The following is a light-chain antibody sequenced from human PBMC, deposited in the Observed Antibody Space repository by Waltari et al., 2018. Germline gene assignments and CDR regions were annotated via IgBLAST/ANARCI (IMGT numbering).Light chain of an antibody. CDR1: RGDVGSYNY. J-gene: IGLJ3*02. V-gene: IGLV2-14*03. CDR3: TSFSNTGTLVV. CDR2: DVR. Sequence: QSGLAQPASVSASPGQSITIPCTGTRGDVGSYNYVSWYQQYPGEAPKLLIYDVRYRPSGVSSRFSGSKAGNTASLTISGLQPEDEADYFCTSFSNTGTLVVFGGGTKLTVL.